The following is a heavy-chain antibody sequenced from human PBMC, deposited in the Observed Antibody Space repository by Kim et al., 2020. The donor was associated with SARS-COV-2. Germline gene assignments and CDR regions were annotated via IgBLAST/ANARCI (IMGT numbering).Heavy chain of an antibody. Sequence: ASVKVSCKASGYTFTNYYMHWVRQAPGQGLEWMGIINPSGGSTSYAQKFQGRVTMTRDTSTSTVYMELSSLRSEDTAGHYCARVLLVGAPLSAFAIWGQGTMVTVSS. CDR1: GYTFTNYY. V-gene: IGHV1-46*01. J-gene: IGHJ3*02. CDR2: INPSGGST. D-gene: IGHD1-26*01. CDR3: ARVLLVGAPLSAFAI.